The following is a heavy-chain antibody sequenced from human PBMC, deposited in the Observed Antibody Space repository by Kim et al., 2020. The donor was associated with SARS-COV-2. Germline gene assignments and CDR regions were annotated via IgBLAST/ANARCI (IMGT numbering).Heavy chain of an antibody. V-gene: IGHV3-72*01. Sequence: GGSLRLSCAASGFTFSDHYMGWVRQAPGKGLDWVGRIRKRTNAYTTEYAASVKGRFTISRDDSQNSLYLQMNNLKTEDTAVYYCARVVGANDYYGVDVWGQGTTVSVSS. CDR3: ARVVGANDYYGVDV. CDR1: GFTFSDHY. J-gene: IGHJ6*02. CDR2: IRKRTNAYTT. D-gene: IGHD1-26*01.